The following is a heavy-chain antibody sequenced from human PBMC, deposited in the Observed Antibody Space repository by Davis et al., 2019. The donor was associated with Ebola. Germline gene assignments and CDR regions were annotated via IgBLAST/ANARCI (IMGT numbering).Heavy chain of an antibody. CDR1: GFTFDDYT. CDR3: AKDDNGTGNDFWSGGYYYYYMDV. Sequence: PGGSLRLSCAASGFTFDDYTMHWVRQAPGKGLEWVSLISWDGGSTYYADSVKGRFTISRDNSENSLYLQMNSLRTEDTALYYCAKDDNGTGNDFWSGGYYYYYMDVWGKGTTVTVSS. V-gene: IGHV3-43*01. CDR2: ISWDGGST. D-gene: IGHD3-3*01. J-gene: IGHJ6*03.